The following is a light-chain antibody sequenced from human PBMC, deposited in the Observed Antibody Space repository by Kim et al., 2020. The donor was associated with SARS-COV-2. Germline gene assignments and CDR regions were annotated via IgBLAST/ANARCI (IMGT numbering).Light chain of an antibody. V-gene: IGKV3-15*01. CDR1: QSISSD. CDR3: QQYSNWPPVT. Sequence: EIVMTQSPATLSVSPGERVNLSCRASQSISSDLAWYQQKPGQAPRLLIYDASTRPTGIPARFSGSGSGSDFTLTISSLQSEDFAVYYCQQYSNWPPVTFGQGTKVDIK. J-gene: IGKJ1*01. CDR2: DAS.